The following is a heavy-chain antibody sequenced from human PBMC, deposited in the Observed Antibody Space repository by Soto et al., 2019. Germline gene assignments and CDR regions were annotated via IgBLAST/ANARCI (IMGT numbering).Heavy chain of an antibody. CDR1: GGTFSSYA. Sequence: SVKVSCKASGGTFSSYAISWVRQAPGQGLEWMGGIIPIFGTANYAQKFQGRVTITADESTSTAYMELSSLRSEDTAVYYCASFPYYYDSSGYYYVTNGLDYWG. CDR2: IIPIFGTA. D-gene: IGHD3-22*01. V-gene: IGHV1-69*13. J-gene: IGHJ4*01. CDR3: ASFPYYYDSSGYYYVTNGLDY.